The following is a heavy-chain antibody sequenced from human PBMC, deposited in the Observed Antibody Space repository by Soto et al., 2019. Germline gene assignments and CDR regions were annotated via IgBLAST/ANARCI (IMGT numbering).Heavy chain of an antibody. V-gene: IGHV1-69*04. CDR3: ARDRDYYDSSGYRHDAFDI. Sequence: KVSCKASGGTFSSYTISWVRQAPGQGLEWMGRIIPILGIANYAQKFQGRVTITADKSTSTAYMELSSLRSEDTAVYYCARDRDYYDSSGYRHDAFDIWGQGTMVTVSS. J-gene: IGHJ3*02. CDR2: IIPILGIA. CDR1: GGTFSSYT. D-gene: IGHD3-22*01.